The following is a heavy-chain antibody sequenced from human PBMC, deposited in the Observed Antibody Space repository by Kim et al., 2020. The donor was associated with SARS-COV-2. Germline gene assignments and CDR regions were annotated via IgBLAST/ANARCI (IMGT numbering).Heavy chain of an antibody. J-gene: IGHJ4*02. D-gene: IGHD6-19*01. V-gene: IGHV1-69*01. Sequence: YAQKCQGRVTITADESTSTAYMELSSLRSEDTAVYYCALGAVAGTALYGYWGQGTLVTVSS. CDR3: ALGAVAGTALYGY.